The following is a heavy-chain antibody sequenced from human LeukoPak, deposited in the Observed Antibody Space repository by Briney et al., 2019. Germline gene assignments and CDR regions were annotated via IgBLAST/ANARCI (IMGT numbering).Heavy chain of an antibody. CDR2: IYYSGST. V-gene: IGHV4-59*08. CDR3: ARFGTYCGGDCYSDAFDI. Sequence: SETLSLTCTVSGDSISSYYWSWIRQPPGKGLEWIGYIYYSGSTNYNPSLKSRVTISVDTSKNQFSLKLSSVTAADTAVYYCARFGTYCGGDCYSDAFDIWGQGTMVTVSS. D-gene: IGHD2-21*01. CDR1: GDSISSYY. J-gene: IGHJ3*02.